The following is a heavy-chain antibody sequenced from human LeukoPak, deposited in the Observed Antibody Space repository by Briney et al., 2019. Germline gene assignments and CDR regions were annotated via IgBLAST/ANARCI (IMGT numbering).Heavy chain of an antibody. CDR1: GFTVSSNY. Sequence: GGSLRLSCAASGFTVSSNYMSWVRQAPGKGLEWVSVIYSGGSTYYADSVKGRFTISRDNAKNSLYLQMNSLRAEDTAVYYCAKGGNGHGDYVFFDYWGQGTLVTVSS. J-gene: IGHJ4*02. CDR2: IYSGGST. V-gene: IGHV3-53*01. D-gene: IGHD4-17*01. CDR3: AKGGNGHGDYVFFDY.